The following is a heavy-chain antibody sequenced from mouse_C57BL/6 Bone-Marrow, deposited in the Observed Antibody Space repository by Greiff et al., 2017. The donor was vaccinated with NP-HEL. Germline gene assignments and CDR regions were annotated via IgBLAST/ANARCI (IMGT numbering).Heavy chain of an antibody. CDR2: IYPGSGST. CDR3: ASWLLLGNYFAY. Sequence: QVQLQQSGAELVKPGASVKMSCKASGYTFTSYWITWVKQRPGQGLEWIGDIYPGSGSTNYNEKFKSKATLTVDTSSSTAYMQLSSLTSEDSAVYYCASWLLLGNYFAYWGQGTTLTVSS. V-gene: IGHV1-55*01. CDR1: GYTFTSYW. J-gene: IGHJ2*01. D-gene: IGHD2-3*01.